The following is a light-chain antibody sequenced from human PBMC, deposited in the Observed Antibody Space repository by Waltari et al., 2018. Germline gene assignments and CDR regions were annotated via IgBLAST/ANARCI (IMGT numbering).Light chain of an antibody. J-gene: IGKJ4*01. V-gene: IGKV3-20*01. CDR2: GTS. CDR1: QSVTSIS. CDR3: QQYDGEVVT. Sequence: EIVLTQSPGTLSLSPGDRATLSCRASQSVTSISLTWYQQKVGQAPRLLIYGTSSRATGIPDRFSSSWFGTYFTLTISRLEPEYFAVYYCQQYDGEVVTFGGGTKVEI.